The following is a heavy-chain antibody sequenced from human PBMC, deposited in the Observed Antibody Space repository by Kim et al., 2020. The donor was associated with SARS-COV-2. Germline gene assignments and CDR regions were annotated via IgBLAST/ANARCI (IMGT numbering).Heavy chain of an antibody. Sequence: SETLSLTCAVYGGSFSGYYWSWIRQPPGKGLEWIGEINHSGSTNYNPSLKSRVTISVDTSKNQFSLKLSSVTAADTAVYYCARVWYDFWSLTTYYYYMDVWGKGTTVTVSS. CDR3: ARVWYDFWSLTTYYYYMDV. CDR2: INHSGST. J-gene: IGHJ6*03. V-gene: IGHV4-34*01. D-gene: IGHD3-3*01. CDR1: GGSFSGYY.